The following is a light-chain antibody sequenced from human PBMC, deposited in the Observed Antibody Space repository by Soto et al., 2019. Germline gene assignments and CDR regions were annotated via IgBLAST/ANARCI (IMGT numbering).Light chain of an antibody. Sequence: NFMLTQPHSVSESPGKTVTISCTRSSGSIASNYVQWYQQRPGSAPTPVIYEDSQRSSGVPDRFSGSIDSSSNSASLTISRLQTEDEADYYCQSFDINNVVFGGGTKLTVL. CDR2: EDS. CDR3: QSFDINNVV. CDR1: SGSIASNY. V-gene: IGLV6-57*04. J-gene: IGLJ2*01.